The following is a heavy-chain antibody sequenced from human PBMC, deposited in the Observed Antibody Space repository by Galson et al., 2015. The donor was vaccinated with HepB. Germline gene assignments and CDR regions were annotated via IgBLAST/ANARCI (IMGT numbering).Heavy chain of an antibody. Sequence: ETLSLTCTVSGGSISSSRYYWGWIRQPPGKGLEWIGSIYYSGSTYYNPSLKSRVTISVDTSKNQFSLKLSSVTAADTAVYYCARDTRPRHRRGQQPTTDYFDYWGQGTLVTVSS. CDR3: ARDTRPRHRRGQQPTTDYFDY. D-gene: IGHD6-13*01. J-gene: IGHJ4*02. V-gene: IGHV4-39*07. CDR2: IYYSGST. CDR1: GGSISSSRYY.